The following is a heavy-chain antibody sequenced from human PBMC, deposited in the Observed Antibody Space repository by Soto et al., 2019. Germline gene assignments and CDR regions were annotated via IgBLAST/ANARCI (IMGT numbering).Heavy chain of an antibody. CDR3: ARGRITMVRGVTFDY. V-gene: IGHV4-34*01. J-gene: IGHJ4*02. D-gene: IGHD3-10*01. Sequence: QVQLQQWGAGLLKPSETLSLTCAVYGGSFSGYYWSWIRQPPGKGLEWIGEINHSGSTNYNPSLKSRVTISVDTPKNHFSLKLSSVTAADTAVYYCARGRITMVRGVTFDYWGQGTLVTVSS. CDR1: GGSFSGYY. CDR2: INHSGST.